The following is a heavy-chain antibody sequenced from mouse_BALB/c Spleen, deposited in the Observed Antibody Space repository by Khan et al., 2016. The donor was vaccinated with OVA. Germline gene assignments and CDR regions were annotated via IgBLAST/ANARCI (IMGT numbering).Heavy chain of an antibody. V-gene: IGHV1-69*02. CDR1: GYTFTSYW. Sequence: QVQLQQPGAELVRPGASVKLSCKASGYTFTSYWINWVKQRPGQGLEWIGNIYPSDSYTNYNQKFKDKATLTVDQSSSTAYMQLSSPTSEDSAVYYCTKSFDYWGQGTTLTVSS. CDR3: TKSFDY. CDR2: IYPSDSYT. J-gene: IGHJ2*01.